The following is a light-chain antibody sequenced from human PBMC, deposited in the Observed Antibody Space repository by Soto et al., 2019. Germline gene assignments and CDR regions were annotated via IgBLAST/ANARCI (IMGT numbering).Light chain of an antibody. CDR2: EVS. Sequence: QSALTQPPSASGSPGQSVTISCTGTSSDVGGYHYVSWYQQHPGKAPKLMIYEVSKRPSGVPDRFSGSKSGNTASLTVSGRQAEDEAEYYCSSYAGSNNLVFGGGTKLTVL. CDR3: SSYAGSNNLV. CDR1: SSDVGGYHY. V-gene: IGLV2-8*01. J-gene: IGLJ2*01.